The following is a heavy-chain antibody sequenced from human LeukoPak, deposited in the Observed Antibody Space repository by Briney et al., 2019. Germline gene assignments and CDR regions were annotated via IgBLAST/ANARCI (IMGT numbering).Heavy chain of an antibody. V-gene: IGHV3-48*01. D-gene: IGHD2-8*01. J-gene: IGHJ4*02. CDR2: ISPDGSTT. CDR3: AGIHYWTK. Sequence: PGGSLRLSCVASGFTFSSDSMNWVRQVPGKGLEWVSEISPDGSTTHYLDSVKGRFIISRDNSENTLYLQMNSLRAEDTAVYYCAGIHYWTKWGQGTLVTVSS. CDR1: GFTFSSDS.